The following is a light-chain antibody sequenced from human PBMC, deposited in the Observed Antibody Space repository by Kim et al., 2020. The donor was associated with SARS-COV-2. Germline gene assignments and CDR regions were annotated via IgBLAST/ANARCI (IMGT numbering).Light chain of an antibody. CDR1: SSDVGGYNY. V-gene: IGLV2-14*03. J-gene: IGLJ2*01. CDR3: SSYTTSSTLYVI. CDR2: DVR. Sequence: SITISCTGTSSDVGGYNYVSWYQQHPGKAPKLIIYDVRDRPSGVSNRFSGSKSGNTASLTISGLQAEDEADYCCSSYTTSSTLYVIFGGGTQLTVL.